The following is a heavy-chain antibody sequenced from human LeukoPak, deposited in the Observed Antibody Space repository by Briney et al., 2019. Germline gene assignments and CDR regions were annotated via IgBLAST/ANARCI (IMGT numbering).Heavy chain of an antibody. D-gene: IGHD3-22*01. V-gene: IGHV4-59*06. CDR2: IYYSGST. J-gene: IGHJ2*01. CDR3: ARTHYYDSSGSPLRYFDL. Sequence: SETLSLTCTVSGGSISSYYWSWIRQHPGKGLEWIGYIYYSGSTYYNPSLKSRVTISVDTSKNQFSLKLSSVTAADTAVYYCARTHYYDSSGSPLRYFDLWGRGTLVTVSS. CDR1: GGSISSYY.